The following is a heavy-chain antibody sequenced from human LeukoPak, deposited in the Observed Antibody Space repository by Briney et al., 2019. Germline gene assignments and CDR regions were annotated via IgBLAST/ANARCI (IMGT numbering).Heavy chain of an antibody. J-gene: IGHJ5*02. Sequence: PSETLSLTCTVSGYSISSGYYWGWIRQPPGEGLEWIGSIYHSGSTYYNPSLKSRVTISVDTSKNQFSLKLSSVTAADTAVYYCARGVTMVRGVLSNWFDPWGQGTLVTVSS. CDR2: IYHSGST. CDR1: GYSISSGYY. V-gene: IGHV4-38-2*02. CDR3: ARGVTMVRGVLSNWFDP. D-gene: IGHD3-10*01.